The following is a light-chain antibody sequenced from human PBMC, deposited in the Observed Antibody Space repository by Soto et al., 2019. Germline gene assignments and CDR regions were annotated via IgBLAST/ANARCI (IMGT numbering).Light chain of an antibody. Sequence: DIQMTQSPSTLSASVGDRVTITCRASQSISSWLAWYQQKPGKAPNLLIYKTSSFESGVPSRFSGSGSGTDFTLTISSLQPDDFATYYCQQYHNYPSTFGQGTKVEFK. V-gene: IGKV1-5*03. CDR2: KTS. CDR3: QQYHNYPST. CDR1: QSISSW. J-gene: IGKJ1*01.